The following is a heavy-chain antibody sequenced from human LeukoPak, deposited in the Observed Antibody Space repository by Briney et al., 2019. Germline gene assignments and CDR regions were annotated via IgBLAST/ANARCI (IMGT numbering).Heavy chain of an antibody. D-gene: IGHD3-10*01. V-gene: IGHV1-69*13. CDR3: VRDGEGVAISVNFWFDP. CDR1: GGTFSSYA. J-gene: IGHJ5*02. CDR2: IIPIFGTA. Sequence: SVKVSCKASGGTFSSYAISWVRQAPGQGLEWMGGIIPIFGTANYAQKFQGRVTITADESTSTAYMELSSLRSEDTAVYYCVRDGEGVAISVNFWFDPWGQGTLVTVSS.